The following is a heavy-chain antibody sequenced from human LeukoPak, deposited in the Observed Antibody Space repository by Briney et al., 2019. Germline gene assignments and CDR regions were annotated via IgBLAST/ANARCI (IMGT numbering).Heavy chain of an antibody. J-gene: IGHJ6*03. D-gene: IGHD6-13*01. CDR2: IYYSGST. CDR1: GGSISRYY. Sequence: SETLSLTCTVSGGSISRYYWSWIWQPPGKGLEWIGYIYYSGSTNYNLSLKSRVTISVDTSKNQFSLKLSSVTAADTAVYYCARGSSSWYYYYYYYMDVWGKGTTVTVSS. CDR3: ARGSSSWYYYYYYYMDV. V-gene: IGHV4-59*01.